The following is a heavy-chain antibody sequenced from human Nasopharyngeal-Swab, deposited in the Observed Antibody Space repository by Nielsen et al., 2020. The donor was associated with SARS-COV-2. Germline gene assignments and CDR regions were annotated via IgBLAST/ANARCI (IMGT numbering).Heavy chain of an antibody. J-gene: IGHJ3*02. CDR3: ARVERGYSGYDAFGI. V-gene: IGHV3-48*04. CDR1: GFTFSSNS. D-gene: IGHD5-12*01. Sequence: GESLKISCAASGFTFSSNSMNWVRQAPGRGLEWVSFISSSGSIIYNADSVKGRFTISRDNAKNSLYLQMNSLRAEDTAVYYCARVERGYSGYDAFGIWGQGTMVTVSS. CDR2: ISSSGSII.